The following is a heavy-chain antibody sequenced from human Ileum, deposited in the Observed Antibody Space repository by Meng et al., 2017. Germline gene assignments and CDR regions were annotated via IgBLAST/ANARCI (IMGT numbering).Heavy chain of an antibody. D-gene: IGHD4-17*01. CDR3: ARDQIGDYVWDY. Sequence: QVHLVQSGAELKKPGATVKVSCKASGYTFTTTNYGISWMRQAPGQGLEWMGWVSTYNDDTNHVQKFQDRVTMTTDTSTSTVYMELRSLRSDDTAVYYCARDQIGDYVWDYWGQGTLVTVSS. V-gene: IGHV1-18*01. J-gene: IGHJ4*02. CDR2: VSTYNDDT. CDR1: GYTFTTTNYG.